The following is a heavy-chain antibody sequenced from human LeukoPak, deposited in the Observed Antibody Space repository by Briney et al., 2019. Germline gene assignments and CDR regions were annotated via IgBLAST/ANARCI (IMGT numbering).Heavy chain of an antibody. CDR1: GGSISRSNW. V-gene: IGHV4-4*02. Sequence: SGALSLTCAVSGGSISRSNWWSWVRQPPGKGLEWIGEIYHSGNTKYNPSLKSRVTISVDTSKNQFSLKLSSVTAADTAVYYCASSKPPAHNRIAVAGTDYWGQGTLVTVSS. CDR2: IYHSGNT. CDR3: ASSKPPAHNRIAVAGTDY. J-gene: IGHJ4*02. D-gene: IGHD6-19*01.